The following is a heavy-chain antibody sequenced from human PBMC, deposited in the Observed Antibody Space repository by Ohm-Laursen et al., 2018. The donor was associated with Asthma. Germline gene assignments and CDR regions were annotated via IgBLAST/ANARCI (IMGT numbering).Heavy chain of an antibody. CDR1: KFTFSNYA. V-gene: IGHV3-23*01. J-gene: IGHJ3*02. Sequence: GSLRLSCAAAKFTFSNYAMNWVRQPPGKGLEWVSEISSTGGSTDYADSVKGRFTTSRDNSKSTMYLQMNSLRAEDTAVYYCAKDAPASDSSGYHGDAFDIWGQGTMVTVSS. CDR2: ISSTGGST. CDR3: AKDAPASDSSGYHGDAFDI. D-gene: IGHD3-22*01.